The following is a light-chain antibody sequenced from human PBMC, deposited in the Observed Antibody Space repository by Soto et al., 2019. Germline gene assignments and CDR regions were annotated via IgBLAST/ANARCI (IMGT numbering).Light chain of an antibody. J-gene: IGLJ1*01. CDR2: GVN. V-gene: IGLV2-11*01. CDR1: SSDVGGYNY. Sequence: QSVLTQPRSVSGSPGQSVTISRTGTSSDVGGYNYVSWYQHHPGKAPKFMIYGVNKRPSGVPDRFSGSKSGDTASLTISGLQAEDEADYYCCSYAGSYPYVFGTGTKVTV. CDR3: CSYAGSYPYV.